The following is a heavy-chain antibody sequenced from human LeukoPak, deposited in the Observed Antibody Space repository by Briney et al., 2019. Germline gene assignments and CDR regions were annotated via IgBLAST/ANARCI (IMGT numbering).Heavy chain of an antibody. J-gene: IGHJ4*02. Sequence: PGGSLRLSCAASGFTFTNHPMNWVRQAPGKGLEWVSYIGGDGAAFYADSVKGRFTMSKDDARKSLYLQMSSLRVEDTALYYCAKDRANWAIDDWGQGTQVTVSS. D-gene: IGHD2-2*02. CDR3: AKDRANWAIDD. V-gene: IGHV3-69-1*01. CDR1: GFTFTNHP. CDR2: IGGDGAA.